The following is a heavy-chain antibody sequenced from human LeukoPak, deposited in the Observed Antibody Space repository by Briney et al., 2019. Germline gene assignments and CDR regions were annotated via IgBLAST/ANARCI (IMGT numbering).Heavy chain of an antibody. Sequence: PSETLSLTCAVYGGSFSGYYWNWIRQPPGKGLQWIGEINHSGSTNYNPSLKSRVNISVDTSKNQFSLKLSSVTAADTAVYYCARLRSDFYYYFDYWGQGALVTVSS. J-gene: IGHJ4*02. V-gene: IGHV4-34*01. D-gene: IGHD2-21*02. CDR3: ARLRSDFYYYFDY. CDR1: GGSFSGYY. CDR2: INHSGST.